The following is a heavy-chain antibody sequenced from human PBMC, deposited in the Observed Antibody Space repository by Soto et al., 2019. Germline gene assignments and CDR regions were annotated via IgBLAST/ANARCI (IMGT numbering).Heavy chain of an antibody. CDR3: AKNWNWGSLVH. CDR1: GDSIITHY. CDR2: IYYGGST. D-gene: IGHD7-27*01. Sequence: SATLSLTCTVSGDSIITHYWSWIRQSPGKGLEWIGFIYYGGSTNYNPSLKSRVTISVDTPKNQFSLKLSSVTAADTAVYYCAKNWNWGSLVHWGQGTLVTVS. V-gene: IGHV4-59*08. J-gene: IGHJ4*02.